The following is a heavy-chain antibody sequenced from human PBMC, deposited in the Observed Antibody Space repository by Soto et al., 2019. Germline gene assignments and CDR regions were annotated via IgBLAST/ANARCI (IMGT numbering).Heavy chain of an antibody. D-gene: IGHD3-3*01. CDR1: GFTFRSYE. J-gene: IGHJ6*02. CDR2: IKQDGSEK. CDR3: ARASYDFWSGYLYYYYGMDV. Sequence: GASLRLSCAASGFTFRSYEMSWVRQAPGKGLEWVANIKQDGSEKYYVDSVKGRFTISRDNAKNSLYLQMNSLRAEDTAVYYCARASYDFWSGYLYYYYGMDVWGQGT. V-gene: IGHV3-7*05.